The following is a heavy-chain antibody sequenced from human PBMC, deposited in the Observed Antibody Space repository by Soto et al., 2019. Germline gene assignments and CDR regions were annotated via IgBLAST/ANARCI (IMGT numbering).Heavy chain of an antibody. J-gene: IGHJ5*02. V-gene: IGHV4-39*01. CDR1: GGSVNSSSFY. CDR3: ARRNFWQNWFDP. Sequence: SETLSLTCTVSGGSVNSSSFYWDWIRQPPGKGLELIGSIYYVGKTYYNPSLESRVTISVDRSKNQFSLKLTSVTAADTAVYYCARRNFWQNWFDPWGQGTPVTVSS. CDR2: IYYVGKT.